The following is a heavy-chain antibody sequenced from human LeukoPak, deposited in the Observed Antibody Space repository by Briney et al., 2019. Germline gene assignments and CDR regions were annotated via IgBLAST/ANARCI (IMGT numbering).Heavy chain of an antibody. V-gene: IGHV1-2*02. CDR1: GYTFTGYY. CDR3: ARDPPRSIAVAGSGQDY. J-gene: IGHJ4*02. CDR2: INPNSGGT. Sequence: ASVKVSRKASGYTFTGYYMHWVRQAPGQGLEWMGWINPNSGGTNYAQKFQGRVTMARDTSISTAYMELSRLRSDDTAVYYCARDPPRSIAVAGSGQDYWGQGTLVTVSS. D-gene: IGHD6-19*01.